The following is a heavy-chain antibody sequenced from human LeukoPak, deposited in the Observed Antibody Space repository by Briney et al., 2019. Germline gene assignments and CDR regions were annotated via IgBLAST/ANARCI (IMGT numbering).Heavy chain of an antibody. Sequence: SETLSLTCTVSGGSISSGGYYWSWIRQHQGKGLEWIGYIYYSGSTYYNPSLKSRVTISVDTSKNQFSLKLSSVTAADTAVYYCARAPRYYYDSSGVSFDYWGQGTLVTVSS. D-gene: IGHD3-22*01. J-gene: IGHJ4*02. CDR2: IYYSGST. CDR3: ARAPRYYYDSSGVSFDY. CDR1: GGSISSGGYY. V-gene: IGHV4-31*03.